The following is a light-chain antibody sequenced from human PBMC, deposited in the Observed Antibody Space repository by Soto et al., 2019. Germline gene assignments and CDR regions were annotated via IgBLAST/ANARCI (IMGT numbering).Light chain of an antibody. CDR3: QQANSFPIT. CDR2: KAY. Sequence: DIHLTQSPSTLSASVGDSVAISCRPSQSISGWLAWYQQKPGKAPKLLIYKAYSLESGVHSRLCGSGSGRDFTLTIRSLQPEDFATYYCQQANSFPITFGQGTRLEIK. J-gene: IGKJ5*01. V-gene: IGKV1-5*03. CDR1: QSISGW.